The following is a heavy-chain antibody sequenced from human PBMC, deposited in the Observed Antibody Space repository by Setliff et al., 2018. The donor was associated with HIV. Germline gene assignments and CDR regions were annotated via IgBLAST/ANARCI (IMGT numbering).Heavy chain of an antibody. V-gene: IGHV4-39*01. CDR3: ARHLLRGYIYIVFDY. J-gene: IGHJ4*02. CDR1: GDSISSSSYY. CDR2: THHSGST. Sequence: SETLSLTCSVSGDSISSSSYYWGWIRQPPGKGLEWIGSTHHSGSTYYNPSLNSRVTISVDTSKNHFSLKLRSVTAADTAVYYCARHLLRGYIYIVFDYWGQGTLVTVSS. D-gene: IGHD5-18*01.